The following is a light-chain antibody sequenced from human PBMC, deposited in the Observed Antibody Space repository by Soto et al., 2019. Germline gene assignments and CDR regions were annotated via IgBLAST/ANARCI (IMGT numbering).Light chain of an antibody. CDR1: QCISTY. CDR3: QQYNSYSEE. V-gene: IGKV1-5*02. Sequence: DLLIIHYASPLSASVVDTSTVICLASQCISTYLNWYQQKPGKAPKLLIYAASNLLSGVPSRFSGSGSGTEFTLTISSLQPDDFATYYCQQYNSYSEEFGEGAKVDI. J-gene: IGKJ1*01. CDR2: AAS.